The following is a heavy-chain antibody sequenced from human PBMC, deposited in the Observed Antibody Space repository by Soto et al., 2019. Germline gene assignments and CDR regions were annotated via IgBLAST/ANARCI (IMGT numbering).Heavy chain of an antibody. CDR1: GFTSSSYW. CDR2: IWYDGSNK. J-gene: IGHJ3*02. CDR3: ARENYGDYAAFDI. D-gene: IGHD4-17*01. V-gene: IGHV3-33*08. Sequence: GGSLRVSWAASGFTSSSYWMHWVRQAPGKGLEWVAVIWYDGSNKYYADSVKGRFTISRDNSKNTLYLQMNSLRAEDTAVYYCARENYGDYAAFDIWGQGTMVTVSS.